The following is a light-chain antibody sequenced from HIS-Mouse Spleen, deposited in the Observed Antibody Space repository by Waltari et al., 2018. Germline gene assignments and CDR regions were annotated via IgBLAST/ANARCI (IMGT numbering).Light chain of an antibody. CDR3: SSYTSSSTLV. CDR1: SSDVGGLNF. CDR2: DVS. V-gene: IGLV2-14*03. Sequence: QSALTQPASVSGSPGQPITISCTGTSSDVGGLNFFPWYQKHPGKAPKLMIYDVSNRPSGVSNPFSGSKSGNTASLTISGLQAEDEADYYCSSYTSSSTLVFGGGTKLTVL. J-gene: IGLJ2*01.